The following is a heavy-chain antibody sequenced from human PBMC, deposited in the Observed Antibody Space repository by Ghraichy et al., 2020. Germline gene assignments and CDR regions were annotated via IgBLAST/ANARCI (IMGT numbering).Heavy chain of an antibody. J-gene: IGHJ4*02. CDR3: ARDLVASYNWNSWGIEY. CDR1: GFTFSTYI. D-gene: IGHD1-20*01. Sequence: GGSLRLSCAASGFTFSTYIMNWVRQAPGKGLEWVSYISSSSATIHYADSAKGRFTISRDNAKNSLYLHMNSLRDEDTAVYYCARDLVASYNWNSWGIEYWGQGTLVTVSS. V-gene: IGHV3-48*02. CDR2: ISSSSATI.